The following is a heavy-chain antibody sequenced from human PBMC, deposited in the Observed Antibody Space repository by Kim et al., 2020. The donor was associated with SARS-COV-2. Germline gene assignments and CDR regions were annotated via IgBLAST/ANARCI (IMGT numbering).Heavy chain of an antibody. CDR1: GFTVSSNY. CDR2: IYCGGSK. Sequence: GGSLRLSCAASGFTVSSNYMSWVRQAPGKGLEWVSVIYCGGSKYYADSVKARFTISRDNSKNTLYLQMNSMRTEDTAVYYCARTPSSSWDWSAFDIWGQGTMVTVSS. V-gene: IGHV3-53*01. CDR3: ARTPSSSWDWSAFDI. D-gene: IGHD6-13*01. J-gene: IGHJ3*02.